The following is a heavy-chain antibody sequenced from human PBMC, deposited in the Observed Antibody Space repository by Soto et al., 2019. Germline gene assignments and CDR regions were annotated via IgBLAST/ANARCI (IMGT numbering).Heavy chain of an antibody. CDR2: IYYSGST. Sequence: QLQLQESGPGLVKPSETLSLTCTVSGGSISSSSYYWGWIRQPPGKGLEWIGSIYYSGSTYYNPSLKSRVTISVDTSKNQFSLKLSSVTAADTAVYYCARPSFDDSSGYYRWYFDLWGRGTLATVSS. D-gene: IGHD3-22*01. J-gene: IGHJ2*01. CDR1: GGSISSSSYY. CDR3: ARPSFDDSSGYYRWYFDL. V-gene: IGHV4-39*01.